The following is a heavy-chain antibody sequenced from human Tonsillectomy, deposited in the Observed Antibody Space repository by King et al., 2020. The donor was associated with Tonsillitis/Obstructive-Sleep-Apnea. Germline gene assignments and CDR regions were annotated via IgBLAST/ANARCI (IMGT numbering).Heavy chain of an antibody. CDR2: ISAYNGNT. J-gene: IGHJ6*02. CDR1: GYTFTSYG. Sequence: VQLVESGAEVKKPGASVKVSCKASGYTFTSYGINWVRQAPGQGLEWMGWISAYNGNTNYAQKLQGRVTMTTDTSTSTAYMELRSLRSDDTAVYYCARDLTPAPYYDFWSGYFYYYYVMDVWGQGTTVTVSS. D-gene: IGHD3-3*01. V-gene: IGHV1-18*01. CDR3: ARDLTPAPYYDFWSGYFYYYYVMDV.